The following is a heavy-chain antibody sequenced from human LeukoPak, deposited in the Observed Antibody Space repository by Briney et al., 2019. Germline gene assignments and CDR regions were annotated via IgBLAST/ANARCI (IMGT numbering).Heavy chain of an antibody. Sequence: ASVKVSCKASGYTFTSYYMHWVRQAPGQGLEWMGIINPSGGSTSYAQKFQGRVTMTRDTSTSTVYMELSSLRSEDTAVYYCASGNIRGYGGYDLDYFDYWGQGTLVTVSS. J-gene: IGHJ4*02. CDR2: INPSGGST. CDR3: ASGNIRGYGGYDLDYFDY. CDR1: GYTFTSYY. D-gene: IGHD5-12*01. V-gene: IGHV1-46*01.